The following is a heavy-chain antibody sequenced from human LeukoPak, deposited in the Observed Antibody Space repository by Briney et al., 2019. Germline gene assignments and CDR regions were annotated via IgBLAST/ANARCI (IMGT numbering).Heavy chain of an antibody. CDR3: ARGGRGSAAVVAPRSFDI. V-gene: IGHV3-53*01. CDR2: TYTGGNS. J-gene: IGHJ3*02. CDR1: GFTVSSTH. Sequence: GGSLRLSCEASGFTVSSTHMVWVRQAPGKGLEWVSVTYTGGNSYYAGSVQGRFIISRDISKNTLYLQMNNLRTEDSALYYCARGGRGSAAVVAPRSFDIWGQGTMVTVSS. D-gene: IGHD3-22*01.